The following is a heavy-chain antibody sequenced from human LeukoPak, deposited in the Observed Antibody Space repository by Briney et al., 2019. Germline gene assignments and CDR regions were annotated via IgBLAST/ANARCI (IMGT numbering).Heavy chain of an antibody. D-gene: IGHD3-3*01. V-gene: IGHV3-48*01. Sequence: GGSLRLSCAASGFTFSSYSMNWVRQAPGKGLEWVSYISSSSSTIYYADSVKGRFTISRDNAKNSLYLQMNSLRAEDTAVYYCARDRERSITIFGVVSDQAGAFDIWGQGTMVTVSS. J-gene: IGHJ3*02. CDR3: ARDRERSITIFGVVSDQAGAFDI. CDR2: ISSSSSTI. CDR1: GFTFSSYS.